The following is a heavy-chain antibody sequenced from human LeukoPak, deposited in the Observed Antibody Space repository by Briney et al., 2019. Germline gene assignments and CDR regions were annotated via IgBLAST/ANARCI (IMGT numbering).Heavy chain of an antibody. D-gene: IGHD3-16*01. CDR1: GYTFTDYY. CDR2: INPNSGDT. Sequence: ASVTLSCKASGYTFTDYYLHWVRQAPGHGLGWMGWINPNSGDTNYAQKFQGRVTMTRDTSITTAYMELNRPRSDDTAVYYCARAYTSPNGPYWGQGTLVTVSS. V-gene: IGHV1-2*02. J-gene: IGHJ4*02. CDR3: ARAYTSPNGPY.